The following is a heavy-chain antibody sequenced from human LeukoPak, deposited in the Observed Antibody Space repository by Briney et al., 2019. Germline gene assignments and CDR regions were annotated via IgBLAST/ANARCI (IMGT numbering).Heavy chain of an antibody. CDR3: AQGVVIRGPHAFDI. V-gene: IGHV1-69-2*01. J-gene: IGHJ3*02. D-gene: IGHD3-3*01. CDR1: GYTFTNYY. Sequence: ASVKISCKSSGYTFTNYYMHWVQQAPGKGLEWMGRVDPEDGETIYAEKFQGRVTITADTSTDTDYMELSSLRSEDTAVYYCAQGVVIRGPHAFDIWGQGTMVTVSS. CDR2: VDPEDGET.